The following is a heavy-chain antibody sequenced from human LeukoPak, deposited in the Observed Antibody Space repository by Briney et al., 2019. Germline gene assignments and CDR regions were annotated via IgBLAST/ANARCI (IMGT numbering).Heavy chain of an antibody. J-gene: IGHJ5*02. CDR1: GYSISSGYY. V-gene: IGHV4-34*01. CDR3: ARGRPYSHFRFDP. CDR2: INHSGST. Sequence: SETLSLTCVVSGYSISSGYYWSWVRQPPGKGLEWIGEINHSGSTNYNPSLKSRVTISVDTSKNQFSLKLSSVTAADTAVYYCARGRPYSHFRFDPWGQGTLVTVSS. D-gene: IGHD2-15*01.